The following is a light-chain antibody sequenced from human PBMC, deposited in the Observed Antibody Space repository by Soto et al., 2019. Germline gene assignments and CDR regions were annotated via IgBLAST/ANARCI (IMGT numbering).Light chain of an antibody. Sequence: DIVLTQSPDSLAVSLGERAAINCKSSRSVLYSSDTKNYLAWYQQKPGQPPKLLIYWASTRESGVPDRFSGSGSGTDFTLTISSLQAEDVAVYYCQQYFGSPLTFGPGTKVDIK. CDR3: QQYFGSPLT. CDR2: WAS. J-gene: IGKJ3*01. CDR1: RSVLYSSDTKNY. V-gene: IGKV4-1*01.